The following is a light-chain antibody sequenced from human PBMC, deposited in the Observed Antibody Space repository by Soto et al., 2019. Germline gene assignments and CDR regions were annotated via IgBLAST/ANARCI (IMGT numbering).Light chain of an antibody. V-gene: IGKV1-6*01. CDR3: LQDFNFPRT. Sequence: AIQMTQSPSSLSASVGDRVTISCRASQDIGKDLGWYQQRPGKAPMLLMYSASTLNSGVPSRFSGSGSGADFTLTISGLQPEDFATYYCLQDFNFPRTFGPGTKVEV. CDR2: SAS. CDR1: QDIGKD. J-gene: IGKJ1*01.